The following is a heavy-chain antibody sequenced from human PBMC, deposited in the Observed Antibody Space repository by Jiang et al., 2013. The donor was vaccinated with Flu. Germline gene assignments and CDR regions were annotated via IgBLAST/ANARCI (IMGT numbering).Heavy chain of an antibody. V-gene: IGHV4-39*07. CDR1: GGSISSSSYY. J-gene: IGHJ2*01. CDR2: IYYSGST. CDR3: ARQEFHYYGSGSSPGYFDL. Sequence: PGLVKPSETLSLTCTVSGGSISSSSYYWGWIRQPPGKGLEWIGSIYYSGSTYYNPSLKSRVTISVDTSKNQFSLKLSSVTAADTAVYYCARQEFHYYGSGSSPGYFDLWGRGTLVTVSS. D-gene: IGHD3-10*01.